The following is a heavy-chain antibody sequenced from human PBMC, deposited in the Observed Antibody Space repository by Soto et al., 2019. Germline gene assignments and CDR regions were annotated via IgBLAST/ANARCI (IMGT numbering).Heavy chain of an antibody. J-gene: IGHJ6*02. CDR1: GYTLTELS. CDR3: ATGVSYCGGDCPYYGMDV. V-gene: IGHV1-24*01. CDR2: FDPEDGET. D-gene: IGHD2-21*02. Sequence: ASVKVSCKVSGYTLTELSMHWVRQAPGKGLEWMGGFDPEDGETIYAQKFQGRVTMTEDTSTDTAYMELSSLRSEDTAVYYCATGVSYCGGDCPYYGMDVWGQGTTVTVSS.